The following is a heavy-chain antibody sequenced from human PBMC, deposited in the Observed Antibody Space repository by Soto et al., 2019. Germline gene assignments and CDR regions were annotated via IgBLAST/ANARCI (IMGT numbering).Heavy chain of an antibody. J-gene: IGHJ6*02. Sequence: QVQLVESGGGVVQPGRSLRLSCAASGFTFSSYGMHWVRQAPGKGLEWVAVISYDGSNKYYADSVKGRFIISRDNSKNTQYLQMNSLRAEDTAVYYCAKECNAKLLVRGVTKYYYYGMDVWGQGTTVTVSS. V-gene: IGHV3-30*18. CDR1: GFTFSSYG. CDR3: AKECNAKLLVRGVTKYYYYGMDV. D-gene: IGHD3-10*01. CDR2: ISYDGSNK.